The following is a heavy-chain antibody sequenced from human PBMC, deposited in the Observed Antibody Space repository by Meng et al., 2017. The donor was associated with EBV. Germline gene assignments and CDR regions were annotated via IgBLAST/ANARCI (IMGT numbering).Heavy chain of an antibody. CDR3: ASESGRGYTPDY. CDR1: GGPFRYYA. CDR2: FLPRLGAP. Sequence: VRLVQSAAEVQKPGSWVKVSCKTSGGPFRYYAISWVRQAPGQGLEWLGGFLPRLGAPSYAQKFHGRVKITADESTSTHYMDLSSLRSEDTAIYYCASESGRGYTPDYWGQGTLVTVSS. D-gene: IGHD3-10*01. J-gene: IGHJ4*02. V-gene: IGHV1-69*01.